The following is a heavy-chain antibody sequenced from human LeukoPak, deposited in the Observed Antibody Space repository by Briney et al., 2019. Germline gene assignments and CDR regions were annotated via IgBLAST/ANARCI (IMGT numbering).Heavy chain of an antibody. CDR3: TRLRNTASARYYFDS. J-gene: IGHJ4*02. CDR2: IYPGDSDT. CDR1: EARFNTYW. Sequence: GAPLQISCKGSEARFNTYWIGGVRQQPGKGLEWLGHIYPGDSDTRYSPTFEGQVTISADKSISTAYLQWSSLKASDSAFYFCTRLRNTASARYYFDSWGQGTLVTVSS. D-gene: IGHD5-18*01. V-gene: IGHV5-51*01.